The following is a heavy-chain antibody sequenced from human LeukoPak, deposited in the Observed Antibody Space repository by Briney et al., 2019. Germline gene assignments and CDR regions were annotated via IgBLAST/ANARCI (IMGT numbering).Heavy chain of an antibody. D-gene: IGHD5-18*01. CDR2: IYTSGST. CDR3: ARDTYNYGSSAYYFDY. V-gene: IGHV4-4*07. J-gene: IGHJ4*02. Sequence: SETLSLTCTVSGVSISSYSWSWIRQPAGKGLDWIGRIYTSGSTNYNPSLKSRVTMSVDTSKNQFSLKLSSVTAADTAVYYCARDTYNYGSSAYYFDYWGQGTLVTVSS. CDR1: GVSISSYS.